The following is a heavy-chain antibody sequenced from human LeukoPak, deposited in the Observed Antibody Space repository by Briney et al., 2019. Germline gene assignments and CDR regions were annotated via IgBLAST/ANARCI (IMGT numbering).Heavy chain of an antibody. Sequence: SETLSLTCTVSGGSISSYYWTWIRQPPGKGLEWIGFGHYSGSINYNPSLRSRVTVSVDTSGNQFSLRLASVTAADTAVYYCARNRWGLDDWGQGTLVTVSS. CDR3: ARNRWGLDD. J-gene: IGHJ4*02. CDR2: GHYSGSI. D-gene: IGHD7-27*01. V-gene: IGHV4-59*01. CDR1: GGSISSYY.